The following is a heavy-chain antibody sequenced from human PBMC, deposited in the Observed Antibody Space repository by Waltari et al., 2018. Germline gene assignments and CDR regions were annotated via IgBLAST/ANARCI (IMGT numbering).Heavy chain of an antibody. Sequence: QVHLVQSGAEVKNPGASVKVSCKASGYTFINYYMHWVRQAPGQGLEWMGWLNPNSGGTNYAQKFQGRVAMTRDTSISTAYMELSRLRSDDTAVYYCARVAYCGADCYWYFDLWGRGTLVTVSS. J-gene: IGHJ2*01. D-gene: IGHD2-21*01. CDR3: ARVAYCGADCYWYFDL. V-gene: IGHV1-2*02. CDR2: LNPNSGGT. CDR1: GYTFINYY.